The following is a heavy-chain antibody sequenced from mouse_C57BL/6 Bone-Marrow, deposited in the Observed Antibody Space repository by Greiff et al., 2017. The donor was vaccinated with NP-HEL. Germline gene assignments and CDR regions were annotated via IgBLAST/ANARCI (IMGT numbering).Heavy chain of an antibody. V-gene: IGHV1-55*01. CDR3: ARSAHTLFDY. Sequence: QVHVKQPGAELVKPGASVKMSCKASGYTFTSYWITWVKQRPGQGLEWIGDIYPGSGSTNYNEKFKSKATLTVDTSSSTAYMQLSSLTSEDSAVYYCARSAHTLFDYWGQGTTLTVSS. D-gene: IGHD5-1-1*01. J-gene: IGHJ2*01. CDR1: GYTFTSYW. CDR2: IYPGSGST.